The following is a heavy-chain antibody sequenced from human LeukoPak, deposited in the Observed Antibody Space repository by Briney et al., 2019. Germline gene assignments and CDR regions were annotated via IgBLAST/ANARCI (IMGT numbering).Heavy chain of an antibody. V-gene: IGHV3-49*03. CDR3: TRVGNERRIVATIFG. CDR1: GFTFGDYA. J-gene: IGHJ4*02. D-gene: IGHD5-12*01. Sequence: PGGSLRLSCTASGFTFGDYAMSWFRQAPGKGLEGVGFIRSNAYDETTEYAASVKGRLTISRDDSKSIAYLKMNSLKTEDTAVYYCTRVGNERRIVATIFGWGQGTLVTVSS. CDR2: IRSNAYDETT.